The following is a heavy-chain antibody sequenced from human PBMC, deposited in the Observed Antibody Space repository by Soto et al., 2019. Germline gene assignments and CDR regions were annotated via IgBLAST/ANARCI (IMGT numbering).Heavy chain of an antibody. D-gene: IGHD3-3*02. V-gene: IGHV3-7*01. Sequence: GGSLRLSCAASGFTFSSYWMTWVRQAPGRGLEWVANIKQDGSEKYYVDSVKGRFTISRDNAENSLYLQMNSLRAEDSAVYYCAREYAFLEWLLKENYYYYGMDVWGQGTTVTVSS. CDR3: AREYAFLEWLLKENYYYYGMDV. J-gene: IGHJ6*02. CDR1: GFTFSSYW. CDR2: IKQDGSEK.